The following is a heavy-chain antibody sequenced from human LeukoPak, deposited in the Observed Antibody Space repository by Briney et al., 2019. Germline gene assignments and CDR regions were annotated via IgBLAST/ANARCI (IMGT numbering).Heavy chain of an antibody. CDR2: ISAYNGDT. J-gene: IGHJ5*02. CDR3: VRDPSNTSGWKTWFDP. D-gene: IGHD6-19*01. V-gene: IGHV1-18*01. CDR1: GYTFTSYG. Sequence: APVKVSCKASGYTFTSYGMNWVGQAPGQGLEGRGWISAYNGDTKYAQNLQGRVTLTTYTLTTTAYLELRSLTSDDTAVYYCVRDPSNTSGWKTWFDPWGQGTLVTVSS.